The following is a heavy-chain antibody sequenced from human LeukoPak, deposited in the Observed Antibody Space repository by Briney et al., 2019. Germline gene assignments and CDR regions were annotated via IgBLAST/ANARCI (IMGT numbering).Heavy chain of an antibody. CDR3: ARGRRYSSSWYQDY. Sequence: GGSLRLSCAASGFTFSTYAMSWVRQAPGKGLEWVSSISSSSSYIYYADSVKGRFTISRDNAKNSLYLQMNSLRAEDTAVYYCARGRRYSSSWYQDYWGQGTLVTVSS. CDR1: GFTFSTYA. J-gene: IGHJ4*02. CDR2: ISSSSSYI. V-gene: IGHV3-21*01. D-gene: IGHD6-13*01.